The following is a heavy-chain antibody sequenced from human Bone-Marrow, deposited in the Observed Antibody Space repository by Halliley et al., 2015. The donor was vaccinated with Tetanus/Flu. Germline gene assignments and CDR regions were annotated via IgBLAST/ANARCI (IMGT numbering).Heavy chain of an antibody. J-gene: IGHJ4*02. Sequence: GIINPRGGAPSYAQKFQGRVTMTSDTSTSTVYMELSSLRSEDTAVYYCARTPSNFEVDYFDFWGQGTLVTVSS. D-gene: IGHD4-4*01. CDR2: INPRGGAP. V-gene: IGHV1-46*01. CDR3: ARTPSNFEVDYFDF.